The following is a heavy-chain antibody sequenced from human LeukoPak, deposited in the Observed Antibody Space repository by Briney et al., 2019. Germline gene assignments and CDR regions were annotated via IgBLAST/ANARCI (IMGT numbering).Heavy chain of an antibody. CDR1: GVTFSNYA. D-gene: IGHD3-16*01. Sequence: SVKVSCKASGVTFSNYAISWVRQAPGQGLEWMGGIIPIFGTAHYAPKMEGRVTITADESTSTVYMELSSLRSEDTAVYYCASLPSHYGDYDYVWGSSRSYWFDPWGQGTLVTVSS. V-gene: IGHV1-69*01. J-gene: IGHJ5*02. CDR3: ASLPSHYGDYDYVWGSSRSYWFDP. CDR2: IIPIFGTA.